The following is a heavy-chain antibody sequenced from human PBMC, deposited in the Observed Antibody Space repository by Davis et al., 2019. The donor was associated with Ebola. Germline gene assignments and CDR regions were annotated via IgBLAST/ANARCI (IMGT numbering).Heavy chain of an antibody. CDR3: TTAQTGSSSWLDY. J-gene: IGHJ4*02. D-gene: IGHD6-13*01. CDR1: GFTFSTAW. V-gene: IGHV3-15*01. Sequence: PGGSLRLSCAASGFTFSTAWMTWVRQAPGKGLEWVGRIKSKTDGGTTDYAAPVKGRFTISRDDSKNTLYLQMNSLKTEDTAVYYCTTAQTGSSSWLDYWGQGTLVTVSS. CDR2: IKSKTDGGTT.